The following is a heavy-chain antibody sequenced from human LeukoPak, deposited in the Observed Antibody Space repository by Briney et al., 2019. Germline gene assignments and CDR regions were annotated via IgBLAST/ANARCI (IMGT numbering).Heavy chain of an antibody. CDR3: ARIAAAGTGWFDP. D-gene: IGHD6-13*01. V-gene: IGHV1-2*02. CDR2: INPNSGGT. Sequence: ASVKVSCKASGYTFTGYYMHWVRQAPGQGLEWMGWINPNSGGTNYAQKFQGRVTMTRDTSISTAYMELSRLRSDDTAVCYCARIAAAGTGWFDPWGQGTLVTVSS. J-gene: IGHJ5*02. CDR1: GYTFTGYY.